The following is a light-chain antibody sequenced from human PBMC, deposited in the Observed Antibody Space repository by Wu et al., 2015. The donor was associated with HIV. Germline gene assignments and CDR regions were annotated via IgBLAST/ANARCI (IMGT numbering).Light chain of an antibody. CDR3: QQTYSTPEYT. V-gene: IGKV1-27*01. CDR2: AAS. CDR1: QGISNF. Sequence: DIQMTQSPSSLSASVGDRVTITCRASQGISNFLAWYQQKPGKPPKVLIYAASTLQSGVPSRFSGSGSGTDFTLTITNLQPEDFATYYCQQTYSTPEYTFGQGTKLEIK. J-gene: IGKJ2*01.